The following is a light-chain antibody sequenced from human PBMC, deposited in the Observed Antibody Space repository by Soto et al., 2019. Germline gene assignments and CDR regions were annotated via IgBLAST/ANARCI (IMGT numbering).Light chain of an antibody. V-gene: IGKV3-11*01. J-gene: IGKJ4*01. CDR1: ESVSSY. CDR3: QQRSDWPPLT. Sequence: DIVLTQSPATLSLSPGERATLSCRASESVSSYLAWYQQKPGQAPRLLIYDASNRATGIPARFSGSGSGTDFTLTISSLEPDDSAVYYCQQRSDWPPLTFGGGTKVEIK. CDR2: DAS.